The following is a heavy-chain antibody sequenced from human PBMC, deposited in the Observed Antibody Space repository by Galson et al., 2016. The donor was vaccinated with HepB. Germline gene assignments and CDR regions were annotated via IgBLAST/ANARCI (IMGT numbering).Heavy chain of an antibody. CDR2: IWSAGSNK. Sequence: SLRLSCAASGFTFSRYGMHWVRQAPGKGLEWVALIWSAGSNKYYADSVKGRFTISRENSKTTAYLQMNSLRAEDRAVYYCAREEGIAAAATYDYWGQGTLVTVSS. CDR3: AREEGIAAAATYDY. J-gene: IGHJ4*02. D-gene: IGHD6-13*01. CDR1: GFTFSRYG. V-gene: IGHV3-33*01.